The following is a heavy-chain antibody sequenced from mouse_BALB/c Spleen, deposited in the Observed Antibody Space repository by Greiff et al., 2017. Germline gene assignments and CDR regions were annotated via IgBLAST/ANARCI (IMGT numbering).Heavy chain of an antibody. D-gene: IGHD1-2*01. CDR3: ARRSTALFDY. Sequence: VQGVESGAELARPGASVKLSCKASGYTFTDYYINWVKQRTGQGLEWIGEIYPGSGNTYYNEKFKGKATLTADKSSSTAYMQLSSLTSEDSAVYFCARRSTALFDYWGQGTTLTVSS. CDR1: GYTFTDYY. V-gene: IGHV1-77*01. CDR2: IYPGSGNT. J-gene: IGHJ2*01.